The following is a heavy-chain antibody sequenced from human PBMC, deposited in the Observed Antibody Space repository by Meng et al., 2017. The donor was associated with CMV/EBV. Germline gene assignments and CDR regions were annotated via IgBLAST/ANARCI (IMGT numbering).Heavy chain of an antibody. J-gene: IGHJ6*02. CDR2: ISYDGSNK. D-gene: IGHD6-6*01. CDR3: ARGAARPNYYYYYGMDV. V-gene: IGHV3-30-3*01. Sequence: GESLKISCAASGFTFSSYAMHWVRQAPGKGLEWVAVISYDGSNKYYADSVKGRFTISRDNSKNTLYLQMNSLRAEDTAEYYCARGAARPNYYYYYGMDVWGQGTTVTVSS. CDR1: GFTFSSYA.